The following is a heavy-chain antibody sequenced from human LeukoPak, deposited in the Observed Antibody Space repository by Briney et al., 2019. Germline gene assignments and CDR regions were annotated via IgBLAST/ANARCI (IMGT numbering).Heavy chain of an antibody. V-gene: IGHV4-34*01. J-gene: IGHJ6*03. D-gene: IGHD6-13*01. CDR1: GGSFSGYY. CDR3: ARGGQQLAERRYYYYYYMDV. Sequence: SETLSLTCAVYGGSFSGYYWSWIRQPPGKGLEWIGEINHSGSTNYNPSLKSRVTISVDTSKNQFSLKLSSVTAADTAVYYCARGGQQLAERRYYYYYYMDVWGKGTTVTVSS. CDR2: INHSGST.